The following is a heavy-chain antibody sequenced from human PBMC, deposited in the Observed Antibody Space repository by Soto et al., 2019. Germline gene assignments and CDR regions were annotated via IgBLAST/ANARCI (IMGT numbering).Heavy chain of an antibody. V-gene: IGHV4-59*08. CDR2: IYYSGST. J-gene: IGHJ4*02. D-gene: IGHD2-15*01. CDR3: ARQGRYCSGGSCPFDY. Sequence: SETLSLTCTVSGGYISSYYWSWIRQPPGKGLEWIGYIYYSGSTNYNPSLKSRVTISVDTSKNQFSLKLSSVTAADTAVYYCARQGRYCSGGSCPFDYWGQGTLVTVSS. CDR1: GGYISSYY.